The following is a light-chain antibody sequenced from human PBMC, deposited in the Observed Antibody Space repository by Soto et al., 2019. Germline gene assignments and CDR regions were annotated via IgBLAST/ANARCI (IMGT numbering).Light chain of an antibody. CDR2: LNSDGSH. J-gene: IGLJ3*02. CDR3: QPWGTGVPV. V-gene: IGLV4-69*01. Sequence: QLVLTQSPSASASLGASVKLTCTLSSGHSSYAIAWHQQQPEKGPRYLMKLNSDGSHNKGDGIPDRFSGSSSGAERYLTSSRHQSEDDAYHFRQPWGTGVPVFGGGTKLSVL. CDR1: SGHSSYA.